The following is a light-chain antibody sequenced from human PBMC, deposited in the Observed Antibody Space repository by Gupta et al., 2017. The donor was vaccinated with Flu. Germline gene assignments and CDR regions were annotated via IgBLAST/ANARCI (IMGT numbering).Light chain of an antibody. CDR1: TSDVGGYNY. CDR3: SSYTSSSLG. CDR2: EGS. J-gene: IGLJ3*02. V-gene: IGLV2-14*01. Sequence: QSALTQPASVSGSPGQSITISCTGTTSDVGGYNYVSWYQQHPGNAPNLMIYEGSNRPSGVSIRFSNYESGTTASLTMAGGEAEADDDYYCSSYTSSSLGFGGGTKLTVL.